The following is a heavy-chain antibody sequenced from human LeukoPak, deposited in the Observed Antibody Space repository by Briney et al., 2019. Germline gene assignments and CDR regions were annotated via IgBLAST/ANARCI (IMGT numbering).Heavy chain of an antibody. Sequence: SETLSLTCTVSGGSISSGGYYWSWIRQPPGKGLEWIGNIHYSGSTYYSPSLKNRVTISVDTSKNQFSLRLKSVTAADTAVYYCWRPHCSNSVCSSSRVDFWGQGTLVTVSS. CDR3: WRPHCSNSVCSSSRVDF. V-gene: IGHV4-39*01. D-gene: IGHD2-8*01. J-gene: IGHJ4*02. CDR2: IHYSGST. CDR1: GGSISSGGYY.